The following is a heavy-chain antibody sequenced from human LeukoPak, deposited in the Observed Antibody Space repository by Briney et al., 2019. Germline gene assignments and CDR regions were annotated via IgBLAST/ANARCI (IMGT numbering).Heavy chain of an antibody. D-gene: IGHD5-12*01. CDR1: GFTFSSYA. V-gene: IGHV3-23*01. CDR3: AKDSEGNYDYPYDY. J-gene: IGHJ4*02. Sequence: GGSRRLSCAASGFTFSSYAMSWVGQAPGKGREGVSAISGSGGSTYYADSVKGRFTISRDNSKNTLYLQMNSLRAEDTAVYYCAKDSEGNYDYPYDYWGQGTLVTVSS. CDR2: ISGSGGST.